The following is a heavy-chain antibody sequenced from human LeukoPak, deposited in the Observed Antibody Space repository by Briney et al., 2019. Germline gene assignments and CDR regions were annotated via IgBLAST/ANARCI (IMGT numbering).Heavy chain of an antibody. D-gene: IGHD6-19*01. V-gene: IGHV3-21*01. Sequence: GGSLRLSCAASGFTVSSNYMSWVRQAPGKGLEWVSSISSSSSYIYYADSVKGRFTISRDNAKNSLYLQMNSLRAEDTAVYYCASISSGWYWDYWGQGTLVTVSS. CDR3: ASISSGWYWDY. CDR2: ISSSSSYI. J-gene: IGHJ4*02. CDR1: GFTVSSNY.